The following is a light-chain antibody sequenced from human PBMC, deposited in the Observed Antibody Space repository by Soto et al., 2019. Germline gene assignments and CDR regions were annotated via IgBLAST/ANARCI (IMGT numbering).Light chain of an antibody. CDR3: QQYDSSPPTT. V-gene: IGKV3-20*01. J-gene: IGKJ1*01. CDR2: GTS. CDR1: QSVSSSY. Sequence: EIVLTQSPGTQSLSPGERPTLNCRASQSVSSSYLAWYQQKPGQAPRLLIYGTSNRATDIPDRFSGSGSGTDFTLTVSRLEPEDSAVYYCQQYDSSPPTTFGQGTKVDI.